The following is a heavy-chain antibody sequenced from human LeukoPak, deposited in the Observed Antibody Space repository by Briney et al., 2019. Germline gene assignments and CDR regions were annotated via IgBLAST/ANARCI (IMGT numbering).Heavy chain of an antibody. CDR2: IKQDGSEK. CDR1: GFTFRSYW. D-gene: IGHD1-7*01. V-gene: IGHV3-7*01. CDR3: ARDLELPNYYYYYGMDV. Sequence: GGSLRLSCAASGFTFRSYWLTWVRQAPGKGLEWVANIKQDGSEKNYVDSVKGRFTISRDNAKNSLYLQMNSLRAEDTAMYYCARDLELPNYYYYYGMDVWGQGTTVTVSS. J-gene: IGHJ6*02.